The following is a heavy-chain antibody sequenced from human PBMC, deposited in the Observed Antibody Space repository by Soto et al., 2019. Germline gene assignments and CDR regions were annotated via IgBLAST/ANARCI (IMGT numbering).Heavy chain of an antibody. CDR1: GGSINNGDYY. J-gene: IGHJ4*02. CDR3: ARHGGSGPTRDYFSY. Sequence: QVHLQESGPGLVKPSQTLSLICTVSGGSINNGDYYWTWIRQHPGKGLEWIGFLHDSGSTYYNSSLKSRATISVDTSKNHFSLQLTSVTAADTAMYYCARHGGSGPTRDYFSYWGQGILVTVSS. D-gene: IGHD2-15*01. V-gene: IGHV4-31*03. CDR2: LHDSGST.